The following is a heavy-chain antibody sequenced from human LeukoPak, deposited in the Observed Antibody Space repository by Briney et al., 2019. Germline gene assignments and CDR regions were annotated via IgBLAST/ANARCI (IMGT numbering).Heavy chain of an antibody. Sequence: GGSLRLSCVASGYSFRNNGMHGVRQAPGKGLEGVTVMWNDGSKKYHADSVKARFTISSDISKNTLYLQLNSLRVEDTPVYYCARWYGAYPSFSLASWGQGTLV. CDR3: ARWYGAYPSFSLAS. V-gene: IGHV3-33*01. D-gene: IGHD4-17*01. CDR2: MWNDGSKK. J-gene: IGHJ4*02. CDR1: GYSFRNNG.